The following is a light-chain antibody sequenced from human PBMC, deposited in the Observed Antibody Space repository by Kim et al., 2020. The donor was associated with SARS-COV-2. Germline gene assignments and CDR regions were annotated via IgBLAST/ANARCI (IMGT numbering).Light chain of an antibody. CDR1: QNVGSC. J-gene: IGKJ2*03. Sequence: TPREKAPLPCTASQNVGSCFALDQQKPGQAPRLLIHDSSTRATVIPARFSGSGSGTEFTLTHSSLQSEDFAVYYCHQYNNWPLYSFGQGTKLEI. CDR2: DSS. CDR3: HQYNNWPLYS. V-gene: IGKV3-15*01.